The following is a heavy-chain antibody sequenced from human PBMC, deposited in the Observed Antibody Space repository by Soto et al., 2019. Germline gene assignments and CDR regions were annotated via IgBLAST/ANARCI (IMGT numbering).Heavy chain of an antibody. CDR3: ARGTGLQQMVYFDY. V-gene: IGHV3-13*01. J-gene: IGHJ4*02. Sequence: GGSLRLSCAASGFTFSSYDMHWVRQATGKGLEWVSAIGTAGDTYYPGSGKGRFTISRENAKNSLYLQMNSLRAEDTAVYYCARGTGLQQMVYFDYWGQGTLVSVSS. CDR2: IGTAGDT. CDR1: GFTFSSYD. D-gene: IGHD6-13*01.